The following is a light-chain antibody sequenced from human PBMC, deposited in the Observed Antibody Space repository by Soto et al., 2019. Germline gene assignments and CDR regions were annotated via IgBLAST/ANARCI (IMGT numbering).Light chain of an antibody. CDR1: SSNIGAGYD. V-gene: IGLV1-40*01. CDR3: PCDDSSLSGVV. CDR2: GNR. Sequence: QSVLTQPPSVSGAPGQRVTISCTGSSSNIGAGYDVHWYQQLPGTAPKLLIYGNRNRPSGVPDRFSGSKSATSASLAITGLRAEDEADAYYPCDDSSLSGVVFGGGTKLTVL. J-gene: IGLJ2*01.